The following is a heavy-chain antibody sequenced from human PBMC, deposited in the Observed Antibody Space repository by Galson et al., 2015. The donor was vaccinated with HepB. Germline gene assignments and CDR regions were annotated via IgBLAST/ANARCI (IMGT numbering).Heavy chain of an antibody. CDR3: ARGLWFDP. D-gene: IGHD6-19*01. CDR1: GYTFTSYY. Sequence: SVKVSCKASGYTFTSYYVHWVRQAPGQGLVWMGIINPSGGSATYAQNFQGRLTVTRDTSTSTVYMELSSLKSGDTAVYYCARGLWFDPWGQGTLVTVSS. J-gene: IGHJ5*02. V-gene: IGHV1-46*01. CDR2: INPSGGSA.